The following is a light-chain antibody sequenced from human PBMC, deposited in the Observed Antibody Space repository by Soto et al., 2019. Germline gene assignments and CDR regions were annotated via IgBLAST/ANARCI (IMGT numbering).Light chain of an antibody. V-gene: IGLV2-8*01. CDR3: SSYISTSTPNWV. Sequence: QSVLTQPPSASGSPGQSVTISCTGTSSDIGGYNYVSWYQQHPGKAPQLMIYEVSKRPSGVSGRFSGSKSGNTASLTVSGLQSEDEADYYCSSYISTSTPNWVFGGGTKLTVL. J-gene: IGLJ3*02. CDR1: SSDIGGYNY. CDR2: EVS.